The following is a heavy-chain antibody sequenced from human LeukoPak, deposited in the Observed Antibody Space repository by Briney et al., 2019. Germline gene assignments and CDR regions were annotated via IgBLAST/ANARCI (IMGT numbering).Heavy chain of an antibody. V-gene: IGHV1-2*02. D-gene: IGHD5-12*01. Sequence: ASVKVSCKASGYTFTGYYMHWVRQAPGQGLEWMGWINPNSGVTNYAQNFQGRVTMTRATSISTAYMELSSLRSYDTAVYYCATTNAATTRLDYWGQGTLVTGSS. CDR1: GYTFTGYY. CDR3: ATTNAATTRLDY. J-gene: IGHJ4*02. CDR2: INPNSGVT.